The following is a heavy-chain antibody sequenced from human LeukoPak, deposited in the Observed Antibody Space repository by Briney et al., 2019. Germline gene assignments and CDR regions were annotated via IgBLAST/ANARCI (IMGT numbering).Heavy chain of an antibody. CDR2: ISSSSTI. CDR1: GFTFSSYS. D-gene: IGHD3-22*01. Sequence: GGSLRLSCAAPGFTFSSYSMNWVRQAPGKGLEWVSYISSSSTIYYADSVKGRFTISRDNAKNSLYLQMNSLRDEDTAVYYCTSGSGYYLDYWGQGTLVTVSS. J-gene: IGHJ4*02. V-gene: IGHV3-48*02. CDR3: TSGSGYYLDY.